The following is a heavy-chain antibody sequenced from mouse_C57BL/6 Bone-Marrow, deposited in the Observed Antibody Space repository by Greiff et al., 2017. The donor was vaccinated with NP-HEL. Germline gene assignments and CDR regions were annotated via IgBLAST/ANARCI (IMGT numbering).Heavy chain of an antibody. CDR1: GFTFSSYA. J-gene: IGHJ2*01. V-gene: IGHV5-4*03. Sequence: EVKLMESGGGLVKPGGSLKLSCAASGFTFSSYAMSWVRQTPEKRLEWVATISDGGSYTYYPDNVKGRFTISRDNAKNNLYLQMSHLKSEDTAMYYCVIYYGYGWGQGTTLTVSS. D-gene: IGHD2-2*01. CDR2: ISDGGSYT. CDR3: VIYYGYG.